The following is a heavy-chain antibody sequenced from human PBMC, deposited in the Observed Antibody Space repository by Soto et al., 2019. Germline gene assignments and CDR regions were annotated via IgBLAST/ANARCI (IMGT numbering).Heavy chain of an antibody. CDR3: ARDGKVSGSATHWFDP. D-gene: IGHD1-26*01. J-gene: IGHJ5*02. Sequence: QVQLQESGPGLVKPSETLSLTCTVSGGSISNYYWSWIRQPPGKGLEWIGCIFYSGSTNYSPSLRSRVTISVXTXKXXFSLELSSVTAAATAVYYCARDGKVSGSATHWFDPWGQGTLVTVSS. CDR1: GGSISNYY. V-gene: IGHV4-59*01. CDR2: IFYSGST.